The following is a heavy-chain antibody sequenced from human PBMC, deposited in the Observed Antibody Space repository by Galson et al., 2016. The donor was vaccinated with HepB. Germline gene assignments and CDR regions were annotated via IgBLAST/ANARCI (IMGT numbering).Heavy chain of an antibody. CDR2: ISNSNSYI. D-gene: IGHD2-2*02. V-gene: IGHV3-21*01. J-gene: IGHJ6*02. CDR1: GFTFSTYN. Sequence: SLRLSCAASGFTFSTYNMNWVRQAPGKGLEWVSSISNSNSYIYYTDSVKGRFTISRDNAKNSLYLQMNSLRAEDTAVYYCARDFGYCSSTSCYKGGLFYYYGKDGWGQGTTVTVSS. CDR3: ARDFGYCSSTSCYKGGLFYYYGKDG.